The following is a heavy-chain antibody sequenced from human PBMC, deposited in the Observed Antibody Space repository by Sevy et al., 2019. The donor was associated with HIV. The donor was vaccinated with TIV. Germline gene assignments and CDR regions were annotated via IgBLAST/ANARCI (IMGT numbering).Heavy chain of an antibody. CDR1: GFTLNSYW. D-gene: IGHD6-13*01. Sequence: GGSLRLSCAASGFTLNSYWMSWVRQAPGKGLEWVANIKQDGSVNYYVDSVKGRFTISRDNARNLVYLQMSSLTAEDTDLYYCVRAIAADASLWGQGTLVTVSS. J-gene: IGHJ4*02. V-gene: IGHV3-7*01. CDR3: VRAIAADASL. CDR2: IKQDGSVN.